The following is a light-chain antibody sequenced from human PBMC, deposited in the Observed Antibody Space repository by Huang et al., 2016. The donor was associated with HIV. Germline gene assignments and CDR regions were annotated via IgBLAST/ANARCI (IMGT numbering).Light chain of an antibody. CDR2: DAS. Sequence: EIVLTQSPATLSLSPGERATLTCRASKGVATYLGWYQQKPGQAPRLLISDASTRAIGIPTRFRGSVSGTDFTLTISRLGPEDFAVYYCQHRGNWPRTFGQGTKLEIK. J-gene: IGKJ2*01. CDR1: KGVATY. CDR3: QHRGNWPRT. V-gene: IGKV3-11*01.